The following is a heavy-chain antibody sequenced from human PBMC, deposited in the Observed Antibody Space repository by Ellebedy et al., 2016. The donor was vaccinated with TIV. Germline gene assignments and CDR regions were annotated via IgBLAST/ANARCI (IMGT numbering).Heavy chain of an antibody. V-gene: IGHV3-11*01. CDR3: AKDDYGEQGAFDI. CDR1: GFTFSGYY. CDR2: ISYSGDLM. J-gene: IGHJ3*02. Sequence: GESLKISCAASGFTFSGYYMSWFRQAPGKGPEWVSYISYSGDLMYYADSVKGRFTTSRDNAENSLYLQMNSLRAEDTALYYCAKDDYGEQGAFDIWGQGTMVTVSS. D-gene: IGHD4-17*01.